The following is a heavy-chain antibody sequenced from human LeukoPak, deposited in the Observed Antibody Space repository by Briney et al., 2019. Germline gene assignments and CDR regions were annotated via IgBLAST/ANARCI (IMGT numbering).Heavy chain of an antibody. CDR3: AREGCITGTTDFDD. V-gene: IGHV1-18*01. CDR2: ISAYNGNT. D-gene: IGHD1-14*01. CDR1: GYTFTSYG. Sequence: GASVKVSCKASGYTFTSYGISWVRQAPGQGLEWMGWISAYNGNTNYAQKLQGRVTMTTDTSTSTAYMELRSLRYDDTAVYYCAREGCITGTTDFDDWSQGSLVTVSS. J-gene: IGHJ4*02.